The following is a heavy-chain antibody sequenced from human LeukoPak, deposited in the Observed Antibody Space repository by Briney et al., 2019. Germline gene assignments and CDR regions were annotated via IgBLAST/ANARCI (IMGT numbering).Heavy chain of an antibody. CDR3: AKDLNYYGSGSSFDY. J-gene: IGHJ4*02. D-gene: IGHD3-10*01. Sequence: GGSLRLSCAASGFTFSSYGMHWVRQAPGKGLEWVAFIRYDGSNKYYADSVKGRFTISRDNSKNTLYLQMNSLRAEDTAVYYCAKDLNYYGSGSSFDYWGQGTLVTVSS. CDR1: GFTFSSYG. CDR2: IRYDGSNK. V-gene: IGHV3-30*02.